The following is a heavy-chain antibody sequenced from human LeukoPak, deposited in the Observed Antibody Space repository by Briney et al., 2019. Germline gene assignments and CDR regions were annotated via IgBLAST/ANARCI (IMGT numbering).Heavy chain of an antibody. V-gene: IGHV3-30*18. CDR3: AKAGIGAAIAYFDY. CDR1: GFTFNNYA. Sequence: PGGSLRLSCAASGFTFNNYAMNWVRQAPGKGLEWVAVISYDGSNKYYADSVKGRFTISRDNSKNTLYLQMNSLRAEDTAVYYCAKAGIGAAIAYFDYWGQGTLVTVSS. D-gene: IGHD3-10*01. J-gene: IGHJ4*02. CDR2: ISYDGSNK.